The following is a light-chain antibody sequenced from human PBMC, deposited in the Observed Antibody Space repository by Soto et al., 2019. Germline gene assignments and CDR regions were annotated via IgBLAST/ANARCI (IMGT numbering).Light chain of an antibody. CDR1: QSVSSN. Sequence: EIVMTQSPATLSVSPGERATLSCRASQSVSSNLAWYQQKPGQAPRLLIYGASTRATAFPARFSGSGSGTEFTLTISSLQFEDFAVYYCQQYNDWPRTFGQGTKVDIK. CDR2: GAS. J-gene: IGKJ1*01. V-gene: IGKV3-15*01. CDR3: QQYNDWPRT.